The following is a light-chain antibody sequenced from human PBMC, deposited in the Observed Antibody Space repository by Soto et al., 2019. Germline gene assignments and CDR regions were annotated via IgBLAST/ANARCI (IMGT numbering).Light chain of an antibody. V-gene: IGKV3-20*01. CDR2: GAS. CDR1: QSVSSSY. Sequence: EIVLTQSPGTLSLSPGERATLSCRASQSVSSSYLAWYQQKPGQAPRLLIYGASSWATGIPDRFSGSGSGTDFNLTISSLEPEDFAVYYCQQYSSSPLTFGKGTKVEIK. J-gene: IGKJ1*01. CDR3: QQYSSSPLT.